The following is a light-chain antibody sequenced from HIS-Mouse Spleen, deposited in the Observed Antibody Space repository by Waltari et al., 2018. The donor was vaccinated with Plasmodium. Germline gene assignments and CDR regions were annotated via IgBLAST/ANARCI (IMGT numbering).Light chain of an antibody. CDR2: QDS. CDR1: KLGDKY. CDR3: QAWDSSTVV. V-gene: IGLV3-1*01. J-gene: IGLJ2*01. Sequence: SYELTQPPSVSVSPGQTASITCSGDKLGDKYACGDQQKHGQSPVLVIYQDSKRPSGIPERFSGSNSGNTATLTISGTQAMDEADYYCQAWDSSTVVFGGGTKLTVL.